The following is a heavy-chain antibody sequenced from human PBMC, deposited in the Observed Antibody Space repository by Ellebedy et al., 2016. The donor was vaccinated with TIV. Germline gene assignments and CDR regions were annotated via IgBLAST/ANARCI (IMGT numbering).Heavy chain of an antibody. V-gene: IGHV1-46*04. D-gene: IGHD6-19*01. Sequence: AASVKVSCKASGYTFTSYYMHWVRQAPGQGLGWMGIINPSGGSTSYAQKLQGRVTMTRDTSTSTVYMELSSLRSDDTAVYYCARDRSGIAVAGTGINWFDPWGQGTLVTVSS. CDR2: INPSGGST. CDR3: ARDRSGIAVAGTGINWFDP. CDR1: GYTFTSYY. J-gene: IGHJ5*02.